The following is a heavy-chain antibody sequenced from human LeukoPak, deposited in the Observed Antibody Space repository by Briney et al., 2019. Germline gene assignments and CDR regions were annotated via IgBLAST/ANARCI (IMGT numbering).Heavy chain of an antibody. D-gene: IGHD3-3*01. V-gene: IGHV1-8*01. CDR3: ARGGFYFGGVQQGLN. CDR1: GYTFTSYD. Sequence: ASVKVSRKASGYTFTSYDINWVRQATGQGLEWMGWMNPNSGNTGYAQKFQGRFTMTRNTSISTAYMELSSLRSEDTAVYYCARGGFYFGGVQQGLNWGQGTLVTVSS. J-gene: IGHJ4*02. CDR2: MNPNSGNT.